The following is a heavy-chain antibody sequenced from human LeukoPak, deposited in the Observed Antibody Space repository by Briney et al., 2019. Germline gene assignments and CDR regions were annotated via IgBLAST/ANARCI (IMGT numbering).Heavy chain of an antibody. CDR3: ARNTIFGVVNYFDY. J-gene: IGHJ4*02. Sequence: ASVKVSCKASGYTFTSYGISWVRQAPGQGLEWMGWISAYNGNTNYAQKLQGRVTMTTDTSTSTAYMGLRSLRSDDTAVYYCARNTIFGVVNYFDYWGQGTLVTVSS. V-gene: IGHV1-18*01. CDR2: ISAYNGNT. D-gene: IGHD3-3*01. CDR1: GYTFTSYG.